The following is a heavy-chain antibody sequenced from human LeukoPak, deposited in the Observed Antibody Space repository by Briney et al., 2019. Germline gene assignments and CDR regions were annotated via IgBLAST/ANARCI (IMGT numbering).Heavy chain of an antibody. V-gene: IGHV1-69*05. CDR2: IIPSLGTT. CDR1: GGTFSNYV. J-gene: IGHJ4*02. Sequence: GASVKVSCKASGGTFSNYVISWVRQAPGQGLEWMGEIIPSLGTTNSAQKFQGRVTITTDESTSTVYLELSSLRPDDTAVYYCARGAEPCTGIPCFRAGDYWGQGALVTVSS. CDR3: ARGAEPCTGIPCFRAGDY. D-gene: IGHD2-8*02.